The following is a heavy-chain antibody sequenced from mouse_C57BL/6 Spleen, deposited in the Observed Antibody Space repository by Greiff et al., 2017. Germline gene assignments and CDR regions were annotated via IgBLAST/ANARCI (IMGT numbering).Heavy chain of an antibody. CDR1: GYTFTSYW. V-gene: IGHV1-64*01. Sequence: QVQLQQPGADLVKPGASVKLSCKASGYTFTSYWMHWVKQRPGQGLEWIGMIHPTSGSTNYNEKFKSKATLTVDKSSSTAYMQLSSLTSEDSAVDYCARKRSSSSYAMDDWGQGTTVTVSS. CDR3: ARKRSSSSYAMDD. J-gene: IGHJ4*01. CDR2: IHPTSGST. D-gene: IGHD1-1*01.